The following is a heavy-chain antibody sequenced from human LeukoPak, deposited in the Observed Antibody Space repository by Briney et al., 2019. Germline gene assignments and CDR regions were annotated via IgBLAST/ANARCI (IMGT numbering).Heavy chain of an antibody. D-gene: IGHD3-10*01. V-gene: IGHV4-30-4*01. J-gene: IGHJ4*02. CDR1: GGSISSGDYY. CDR2: IYYSGGT. Sequence: SQTLSLTCTVSGGSISSGDYYWSWIRQPPGKGLEWIGYIYYSGGTYYNPSLKSRVTISVDTSKNQFSLKLSSVTAADTAVYYCARWFGEITIDYWGQGTLVTVSS. CDR3: ARWFGEITIDY.